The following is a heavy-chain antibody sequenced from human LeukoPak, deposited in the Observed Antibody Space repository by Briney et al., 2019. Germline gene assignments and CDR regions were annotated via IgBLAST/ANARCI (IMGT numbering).Heavy chain of an antibody. CDR2: ISGSGGST. D-gene: IGHD5-18*01. J-gene: IGHJ4*02. CDR3: AKHYGYPVYYFDY. Sequence: PGGSLRLSCAASGFTFSSYAMSWVRQAPGKGLEWVSAISGSGGSTYYADSVKGRFTISRDNSKNTLYLQMNSLRVEDTAVYYCAKHYGYPVYYFDYWGQGTLVTVSS. CDR1: GFTFSSYA. V-gene: IGHV3-23*01.